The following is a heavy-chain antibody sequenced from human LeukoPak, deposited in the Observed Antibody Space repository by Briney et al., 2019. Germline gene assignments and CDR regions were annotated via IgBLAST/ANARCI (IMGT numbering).Heavy chain of an antibody. J-gene: IGHJ6*03. CDR1: GYSFTSYW. D-gene: IGHD3-16*01. V-gene: IGHV5-51*01. CDR3: ARLLRFGGYYYYYMDV. CDR2: IYPGDSDT. Sequence: GESLKISCMGSGYSFTSYWIGWVRQMPGKGLEWMGIIYPGDSDTRYSPSFQGQVTISADKSISTAYLQWSSLKASDTAMYYCARLLRFGGYYYYYMDVWGKGTTVTVSS.